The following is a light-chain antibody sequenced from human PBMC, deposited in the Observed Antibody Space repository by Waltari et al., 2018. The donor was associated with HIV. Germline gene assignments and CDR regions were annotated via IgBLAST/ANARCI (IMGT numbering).Light chain of an antibody. V-gene: IGKV3-11*01. CDR1: QSISNY. CDR2: DAS. J-gene: IGKJ5*01. Sequence: EIVLTQSPATLSLSPGERAALSCRASQSISNYLAWYQHKPGQAPRLLIYDASKRATGIPARFSGSGSGTDFTLTISSLEPEDFAVYYGQQRSNWITFGQGTRLDIK. CDR3: QQRSNWIT.